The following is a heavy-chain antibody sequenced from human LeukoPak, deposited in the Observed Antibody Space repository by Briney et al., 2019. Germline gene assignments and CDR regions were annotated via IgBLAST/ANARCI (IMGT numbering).Heavy chain of an antibody. V-gene: IGHV4-38-2*01. CDR3: ARFPTIFGVVIKRSYFDY. Sequence: PSETLSLTCAVSGYSISSGYYWGWIRQPPGKGLEWIGSIYHSGSTYYNPSLKSRVTISVDTSKNQFSLKLGSVTAADTAVYYCARFPTIFGVVIKRSYFDYWGQGTLVTVSS. D-gene: IGHD3-3*01. CDR2: IYHSGST. J-gene: IGHJ4*02. CDR1: GYSISSGYY.